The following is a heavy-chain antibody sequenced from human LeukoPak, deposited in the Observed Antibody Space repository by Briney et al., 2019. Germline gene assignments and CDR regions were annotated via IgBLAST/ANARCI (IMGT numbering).Heavy chain of an antibody. V-gene: IGHV3-66*01. CDR1: GFTISSNY. CDR2: IYSGGST. Sequence: PGGSLRLSCAASGFTISSNYMSWVRQAPGKGLEWVSVIYSGGSTYYADSVKGRFTISRDNSKNTPYLQMNSLRAEDTAVYYCARGCGGSCYSGIYWGQGTLVTVSS. J-gene: IGHJ4*02. D-gene: IGHD2-15*01. CDR3: ARGCGGSCYSGIY.